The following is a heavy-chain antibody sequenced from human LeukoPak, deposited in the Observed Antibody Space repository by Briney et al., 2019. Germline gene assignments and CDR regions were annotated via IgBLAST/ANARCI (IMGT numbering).Heavy chain of an antibody. J-gene: IGHJ4*02. D-gene: IGHD6-13*01. CDR2: ISYDGSNK. CDR1: GFTFSSYA. Sequence: GGSLRLSRAASGFTFSSYAMHWVRQAPGKGLEWVAVISYDGSNKYYADSVKGRFTISRDNSKNTLYLQMNSLRAEDTAVYYCARDSGGEQQLPWYYFDYWGQGTLVTVSS. CDR3: ARDSGGEQQLPWYYFDY. V-gene: IGHV3-30-3*01.